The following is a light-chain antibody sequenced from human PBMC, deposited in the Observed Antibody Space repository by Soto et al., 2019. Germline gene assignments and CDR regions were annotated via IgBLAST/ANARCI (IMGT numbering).Light chain of an antibody. CDR3: QQYNIWPLWT. J-gene: IGKJ1*01. CDR1: RTVNNY. CDR2: GAS. V-gene: IGKV3D-15*01. Sequence: EIVFTQSPATLSLSPGERATLSCRASRTVNNYLAWYQQKPGQAPRLLIYGASSRATGIPDRFSGGGSETEFTLTISSLQSEDFAVYFCQQYNIWPLWTFGQGTKVDIK.